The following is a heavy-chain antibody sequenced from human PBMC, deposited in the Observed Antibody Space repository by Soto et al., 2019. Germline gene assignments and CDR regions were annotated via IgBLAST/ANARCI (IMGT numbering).Heavy chain of an antibody. D-gene: IGHD6-25*01. V-gene: IGHV4-39*01. CDR1: VDSMRGYHFY. J-gene: IGHJ4*02. CDR2: AYFSGGNT. CDR3: AYGSSSAWIDY. Sequence: TSETLSLTCSVSVDSMRGYHFYWGWILQAPGKGLEWIGSAYFSGGNTYYSPSLKSRVSISVDTSKNEFSLRLTSLTAADTAVYFCAYGSSSAWIDYWGQGTLVTVSS.